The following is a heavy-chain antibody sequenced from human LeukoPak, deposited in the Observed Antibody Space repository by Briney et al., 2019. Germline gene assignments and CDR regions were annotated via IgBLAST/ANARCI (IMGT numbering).Heavy chain of an antibody. V-gene: IGHV1-2*02. D-gene: IGHD1-1*01. Sequence: ASVKVSCKASGYTFTGYYIHWVRQAPGQGLEWMGWINPNHGDTNYAQKFQDRVSMTRDTSISTAYMHLSRLRSADTAVYYCAKVASTTRRHDAFDIWGQGTLVTVSS. CDR3: AKVASTTRRHDAFDI. J-gene: IGHJ3*02. CDR1: GYTFTGYY. CDR2: INPNHGDT.